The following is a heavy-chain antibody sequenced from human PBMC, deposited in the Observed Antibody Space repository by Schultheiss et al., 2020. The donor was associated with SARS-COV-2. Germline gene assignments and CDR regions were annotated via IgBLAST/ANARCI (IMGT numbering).Heavy chain of an antibody. Sequence: SETLSLTCTVSGGSISSSSYYWSWIRQHPGKGLEWIGYIYYSGSTYYNPSLKSRVTISVDTSKNQFSLKLSSVTAADTAVYYCARDRKGTMVQGVPYGMDVWGQGTTVTVSS. CDR3: ARDRKGTMVQGVPYGMDV. CDR1: GGSISSSSYY. V-gene: IGHV4-31*03. J-gene: IGHJ6*02. D-gene: IGHD3-10*01. CDR2: IYYSGST.